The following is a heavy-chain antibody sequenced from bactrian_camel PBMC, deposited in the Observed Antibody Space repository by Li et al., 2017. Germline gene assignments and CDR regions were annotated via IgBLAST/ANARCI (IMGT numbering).Heavy chain of an antibody. CDR3: AAKISCWSARYPF. V-gene: IGHV3S53*01. CDR1: GSIKRGSLC. D-gene: IGHD8*01. CDR2: IDSDGTT. Sequence: HVQLVESGGGSVQTGGPLRLSCTVNGSIKRGSLCMGWFRQVPGKEREGVAAIDSDGTTNVANSVRGRFTISKDSAKNTLYLQMNSLKAEDTAMYYCAAKISCWSARYPFWGQGTQVTVS. J-gene: IGHJ4*01.